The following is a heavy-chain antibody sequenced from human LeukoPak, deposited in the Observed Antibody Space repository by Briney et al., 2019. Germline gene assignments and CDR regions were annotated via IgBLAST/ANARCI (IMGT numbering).Heavy chain of an antibody. CDR1: GFTFSSYA. CDR3: AKDMSIVVVPAALPYYFDY. D-gene: IGHD2-2*02. CDR2: ISGSGGST. Sequence: PGGSLRLSCAASGFTFSSYAMSWVRQAPGKGLEWVSAISGSGGSTYYADSVKGRFTISRDNSKNTLYLQMNSLRAEDTAVYYCAKDMSIVVVPAALPYYFDYWGQGTPVTVSS. V-gene: IGHV3-23*01. J-gene: IGHJ4*02.